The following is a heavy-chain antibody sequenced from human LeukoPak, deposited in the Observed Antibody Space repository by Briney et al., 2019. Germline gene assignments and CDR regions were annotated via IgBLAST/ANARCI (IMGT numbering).Heavy chain of an antibody. V-gene: IGHV3-7*01. J-gene: IGHJ6*04. D-gene: IGHD3-10*02. CDR2: INQDGSDK. CDR1: GLTFSIHW. Sequence: PGESLRLSCAASGLTFSIHWMNWVRQAPGKGLECVANINQDGSDKYYVDSVKGRFTISRDNTKNSLYLQMNSLRAEDTAVYYCAELGITMIGGVWGKGTTVTISS. CDR3: AELGITMIGGV.